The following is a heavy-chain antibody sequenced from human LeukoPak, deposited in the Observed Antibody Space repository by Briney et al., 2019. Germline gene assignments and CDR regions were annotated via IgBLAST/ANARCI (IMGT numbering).Heavy chain of an antibody. Sequence: PGGSLRLSCAASGFTFSSYGMRWVRQASGKGLEWVAFIRYDGSNKYYADSVKGRFTISRDNSKNTLYLQMNSLRAEDTAVYYCAKDRRDYDLLSDYWGQGTLVTVSS. CDR2: IRYDGSNK. CDR3: AKDRRDYDLLSDY. CDR1: GFTFSSYG. J-gene: IGHJ4*02. V-gene: IGHV3-30*02. D-gene: IGHD3-9*01.